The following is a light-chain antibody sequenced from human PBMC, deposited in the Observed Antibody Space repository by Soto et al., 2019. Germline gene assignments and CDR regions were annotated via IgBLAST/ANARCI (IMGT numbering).Light chain of an antibody. V-gene: IGLV2-11*01. J-gene: IGLJ3*02. CDR3: CSYGGSYTLV. CDR2: DVS. Sequence: QSALTQPRSVSGSPGQSVTISCTGTSSDVGGYNYVSWYQQHPGKAPKLMIYDVSKRPSGVPDRFSGSESGNTASLTISGLQAEDEADYYCCSYGGSYTLVFGGGTKLTVL. CDR1: SSDVGGYNY.